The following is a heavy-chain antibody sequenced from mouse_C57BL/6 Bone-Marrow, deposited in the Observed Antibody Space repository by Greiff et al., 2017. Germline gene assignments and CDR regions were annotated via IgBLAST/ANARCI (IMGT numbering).Heavy chain of an antibody. J-gene: IGHJ3*01. Sequence: EVKVVESGGGLVKPGGSLKLSCAASGFTFSDYGMHWVRQAPEKGPKWVAYISSGSSTIYYTDTVKGRFTISRANAKNTLFLQMTSLRSEDTAMYYCARGDYAYEGAWFAYWGQGTLVTVSA. CDR3: ARGDYAYEGAWFAY. CDR1: GFTFSDYG. V-gene: IGHV5-17*01. CDR2: ISSGSSTI. D-gene: IGHD2-2*01.